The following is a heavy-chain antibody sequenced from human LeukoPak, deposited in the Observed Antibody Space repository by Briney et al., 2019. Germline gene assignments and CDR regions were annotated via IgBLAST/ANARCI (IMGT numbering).Heavy chain of an antibody. J-gene: IGHJ4*02. CDR1: GGSISSYY. Sequence: PSETLSLTCTVAGGSISSYYWSWIRQPPGKGLEWIGYIYYSGSTNYNPSLKSRVTISVDTSKNQFSLKLSSVTAADTAVYYCARWGGDYYDSSGYYSWGQGTLVTVSS. D-gene: IGHD3-22*01. V-gene: IGHV4-59*08. CDR2: IYYSGST. CDR3: ARWGGDYYDSSGYYS.